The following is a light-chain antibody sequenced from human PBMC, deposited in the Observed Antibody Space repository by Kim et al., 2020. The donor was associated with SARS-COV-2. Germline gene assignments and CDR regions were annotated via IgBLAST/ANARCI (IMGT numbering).Light chain of an antibody. V-gene: IGKV1-39*01. CDR1: QDISRY. CDR3: QQTYSASRT. CDR2: TAS. J-gene: IGKJ1*01. Sequence: DIQMTQSPSSLSASVGDRVTITCRASQDISRYLNWYQLKPGKAPKLLIYTASSLQSGVPSRFTGSGSETDFTLTISSLQPEDFATYYCQQTYSASRTFGQGTKVDIK.